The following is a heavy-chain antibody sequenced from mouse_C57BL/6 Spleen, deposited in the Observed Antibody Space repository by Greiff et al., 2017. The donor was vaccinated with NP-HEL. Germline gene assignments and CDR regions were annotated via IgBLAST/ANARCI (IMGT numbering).Heavy chain of an antibody. CDR2: ISYDGSN. CDR1: GYSITSGYY. Sequence: EVQLVESGPGLVKPSQSLSLTCSVTGYSITSGYYWNWIRQFPGNKLEWMGYISYDGSNNYNPSLKNRISITRDTSKNQFFLKLNSVTTEDTATYYCARLWYFDVWGTGTTVTVSS. CDR3: ARLWYFDV. J-gene: IGHJ1*03. V-gene: IGHV3-6*01.